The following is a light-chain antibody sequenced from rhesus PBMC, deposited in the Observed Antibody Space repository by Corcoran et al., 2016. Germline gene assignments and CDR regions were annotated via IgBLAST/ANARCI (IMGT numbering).Light chain of an antibody. CDR1: QGISSY. CDR3: QQHNSYPFT. J-gene: IGKJ3*01. CDR2: KGS. V-gene: IGKV1-25*01. Sequence: DIQMTQSPSSLSASVGDTVTITCRASQGISSYLAWYQQKPGKAPMLLLYKGSTLQRGGPSRVSGSGSGTDFTLTIRILQPEDFSTYYCQQHNSYPFTFGPGTKLDIK.